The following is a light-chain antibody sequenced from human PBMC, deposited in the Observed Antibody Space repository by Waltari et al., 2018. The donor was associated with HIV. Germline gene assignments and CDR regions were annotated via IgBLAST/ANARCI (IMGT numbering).Light chain of an antibody. CDR2: DAS. CDR1: QAVANK. Sequence: DIQMTQSPSSLSASVGDRVSITCRASQAVANKVNWFQQKPGKAPKVLIYDASRLPNGVASRFIGSGSGTYFTLTINGVQPDDFASYFCQQRSSFPLTFGPGTKVDVK. CDR3: QQRSSFPLT. V-gene: IGKV1-39*01. J-gene: IGKJ3*01.